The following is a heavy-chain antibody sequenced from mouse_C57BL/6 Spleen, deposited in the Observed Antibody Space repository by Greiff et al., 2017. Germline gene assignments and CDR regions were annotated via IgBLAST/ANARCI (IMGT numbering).Heavy chain of an antibody. J-gene: IGHJ2*01. D-gene: IGHD4-1*01. Sequence: VKLMESGAELVKPGASVKISCKASGYAFSSYWMNWVKQRPGKGLEWIGQIYPGDGDTNYNGKFKGKATLTADKSSSTAYMQLSSLTSEDSAVYFCAIFFSNWEGDYWGQGTTLTVSS. CDR3: AIFFSNWEGDY. CDR2: IYPGDGDT. V-gene: IGHV1-80*01. CDR1: GYAFSSYW.